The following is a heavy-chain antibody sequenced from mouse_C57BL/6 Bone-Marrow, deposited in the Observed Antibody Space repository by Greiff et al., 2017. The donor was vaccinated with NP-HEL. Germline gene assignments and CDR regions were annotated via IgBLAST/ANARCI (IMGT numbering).Heavy chain of an antibody. CDR2: IWRGGST. D-gene: IGHD1-1*01. J-gene: IGHJ1*03. Sequence: QVQLQQPGPGLVQPSQSLSITCTVSGFSLTSYGVHWVRQSPGKGLEWLGVIWRGGSTDYNAAFMSRLSITKDNSKSQVFFKMNSLQADDTAIYYCAKLYYDGSSYDFDVWGTGTTVTVSS. CDR1: GFSLTSYG. V-gene: IGHV2-5*01. CDR3: AKLYYDGSSYDFDV.